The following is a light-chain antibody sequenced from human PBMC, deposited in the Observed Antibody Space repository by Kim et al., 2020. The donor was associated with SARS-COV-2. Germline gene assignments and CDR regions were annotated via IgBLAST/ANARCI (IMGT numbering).Light chain of an antibody. V-gene: IGKV2-28*01. CDR2: LGS. J-gene: IGKJ2*01. Sequence: IVMTQSPLSLPVTPGEPASISCTSNQSLLYDNGNNYFDWYLQKPGQSPQVVVYLGSSRASGVPDRFSGSGSGTDFTLKISRVEADDVGIYYCMQALQTPYTFGQGTKLEI. CDR3: MQALQTPYT. CDR1: QSLLYDNGNNY.